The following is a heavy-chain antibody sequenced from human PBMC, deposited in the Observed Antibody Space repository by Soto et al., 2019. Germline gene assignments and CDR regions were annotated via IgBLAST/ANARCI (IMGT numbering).Heavy chain of an antibody. CDR2: INPNSGGT. V-gene: IGHV1-2*02. Sequence: GASVKVSCKASGYTFTSYAMHWVRQAPGQRLEWMGWINPNSGGTSYAQKFQGRVTMTRDTSITTAYMELSRLSSDDTAVYYCAKGGSVFRPSLGYFDYCGQGTLVTVSS. D-gene: IGHD1-1*01. CDR1: GYTFTSYA. J-gene: IGHJ4*02. CDR3: AKGGSVFRPSLGYFDY.